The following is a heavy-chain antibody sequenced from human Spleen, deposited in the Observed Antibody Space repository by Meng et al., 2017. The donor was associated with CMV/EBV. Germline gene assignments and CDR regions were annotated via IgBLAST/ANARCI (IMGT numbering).Heavy chain of an antibody. V-gene: IGHV3-23*01. CDR1: GFTFSSHA. CDR2: ISGSGGST. J-gene: IGHJ4*02. CDR3: AKRLGDY. Sequence: SLRLSCAVSGFTFSSHAMSWVRQAPGKGLEWVSVISGSGGSTFYADSVKGRFTISRDNSKNTLYLQMNSLRAEDTAVYYCAKRLGDYWGQGTLVTVSS. D-gene: IGHD4-11*01.